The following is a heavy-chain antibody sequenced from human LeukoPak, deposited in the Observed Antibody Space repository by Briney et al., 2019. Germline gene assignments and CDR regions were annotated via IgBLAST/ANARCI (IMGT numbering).Heavy chain of an antibody. CDR1: GDSLSSDNW. Sequence: SETLSLTCAVSGDSLSSDNWWNRVRQSPTKGLEWLAETDHRGNTDYNPSLKSRVTISVDMSKNHFSLRLSFVTAADTAVYYCVRGSRYSRSSFNFDAWGQGTQVTVSS. V-gene: IGHV4-4*02. J-gene: IGHJ4*02. CDR2: TDHRGNT. D-gene: IGHD6-13*01. CDR3: VRGSRYSRSSFNFDA.